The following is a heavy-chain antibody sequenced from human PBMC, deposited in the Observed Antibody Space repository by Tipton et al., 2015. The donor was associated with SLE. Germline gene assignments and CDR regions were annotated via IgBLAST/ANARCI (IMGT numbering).Heavy chain of an antibody. CDR3: AGEGCSSGWAGVHWFDP. Sequence: LRLSCTVSGGSISSYYWSWIRQPPGKGLEWIGYIYYSGSTNYNPSLKSRVTISVDTSKNQFSLKLSYVTAADTAVYYCAGEGCSSGWAGVHWFDPWGQGTLVTVSS. D-gene: IGHD6-19*01. CDR1: GGSISSYY. CDR2: IYYSGST. J-gene: IGHJ5*02. V-gene: IGHV4-59*01.